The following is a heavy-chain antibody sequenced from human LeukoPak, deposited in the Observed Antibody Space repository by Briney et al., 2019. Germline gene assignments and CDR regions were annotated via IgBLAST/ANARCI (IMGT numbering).Heavy chain of an antibody. D-gene: IGHD2/OR15-2a*01. CDR1: GFTFSSYA. J-gene: IGHJ3*02. CDR3: ARDTFEDAFDI. V-gene: IGHV3-23*01. Sequence: PGGSLRLSCETSGFTFSSYAMTWVRQAPGKGLEWVSAITGDGGDTNHAESVKGRFTISRDNSKNTLYLQMNSLTAEDTAVYYCARDTFEDAFDIWGQGTMVTVSS. CDR2: ITGDGGDT.